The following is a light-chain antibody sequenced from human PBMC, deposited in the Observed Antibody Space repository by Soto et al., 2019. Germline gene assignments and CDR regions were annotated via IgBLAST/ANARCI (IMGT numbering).Light chain of an antibody. V-gene: IGKV3-15*01. J-gene: IGKJ1*01. CDR1: QSVSSN. CDR3: QQYNNWPKP. CDR2: GAF. Sequence: EIGMTQSPATLSVTPGERATLSCRASQSVSSNLAWYQQKPGQAPRLLIYGAFTRATGIPARFSGSGSGTEFTLTISSLQSEDFAVYYCQQYNNWPKPFGQGSKVDNK.